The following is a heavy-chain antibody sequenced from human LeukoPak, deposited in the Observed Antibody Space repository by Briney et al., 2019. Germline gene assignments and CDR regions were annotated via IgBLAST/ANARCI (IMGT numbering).Heavy chain of an antibody. V-gene: IGHV1-18*01. CDR3: ARTSGLEVSYMDV. CDR1: GYTFTSYG. D-gene: IGHD3-22*01. Sequence: ASVKVSCKASGYTFTSYGISWVRHSPGQALEWMGWISAYNGNTNYAQKLQGRVTMTTDTSTSTAYMELRSLRSDDTAVYYCARTSGLEVSYMDVWGKGTTVTVSS. J-gene: IGHJ6*03. CDR2: ISAYNGNT.